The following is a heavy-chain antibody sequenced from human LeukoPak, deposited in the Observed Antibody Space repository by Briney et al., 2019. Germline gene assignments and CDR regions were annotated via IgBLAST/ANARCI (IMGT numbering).Heavy chain of an antibody. CDR1: GFTFSSYG. CDR2: IRYDGTNK. V-gene: IGHV3-30*02. CDR3: AKDRLIFAVGATADFDY. Sequence: PGGSLRLSCAASGFTFSSYGMHWVRQAPGKGLEWVAFIRYDGTNKYYADSVKGRFTISRDNSKNTLYLQMNSLRAEDTAVYYCAKDRLIFAVGATADFDYWGQGTLVTVSS. D-gene: IGHD1-26*01. J-gene: IGHJ4*02.